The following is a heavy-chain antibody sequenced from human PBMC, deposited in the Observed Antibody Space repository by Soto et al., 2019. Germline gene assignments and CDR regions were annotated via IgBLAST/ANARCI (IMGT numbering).Heavy chain of an antibody. V-gene: IGHV5-51*01. CDR3: ARRLYCSGGSCYSGLDY. D-gene: IGHD2-15*01. J-gene: IGHJ4*02. CDR2: IYPGDSDT. CDR1: GYSFTSYW. Sequence: PGESLKISCKGSGYSFTSYWIGWVRQMPGKGLEWMGIIYPGDSDTRYSPSFQGQVTISADKSISTAYLQWSSLKASDTAMYYCARRLYCSGGSCYSGLDYWGQGTQVTVSS.